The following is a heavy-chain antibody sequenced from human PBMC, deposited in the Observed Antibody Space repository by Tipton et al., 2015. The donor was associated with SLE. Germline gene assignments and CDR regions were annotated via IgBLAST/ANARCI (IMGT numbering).Heavy chain of an antibody. J-gene: IGHJ1*01. V-gene: IGHV1-2*02. CDR3: ARPLYSGTDLYFQH. D-gene: IGHD1-26*01. Sequence: QSGAEVKKPGASVKVSCKASGYTFTGYYIHWVRQAPGQGLEWMGWINSNSGGTNYAQKFQGRVTMTRDTSISTAYMELSRVRSEDTAIYYCARPLYSGTDLYFQHGGQSTLVTVSS. CDR1: GYTFTGYY. CDR2: INSNSGGT.